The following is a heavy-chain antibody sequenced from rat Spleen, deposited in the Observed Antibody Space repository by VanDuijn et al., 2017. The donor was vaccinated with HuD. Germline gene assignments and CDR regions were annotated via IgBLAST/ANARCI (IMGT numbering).Heavy chain of an antibody. V-gene: IGHV5-29*01. D-gene: IGHD1-4*01. Sequence: EVQLVESDGGLVQPGRSLKLSCIASGFTFSDYYMAWVRQAPTKGLEWVATISYDGTSTYYRDSVKGRFTISRDNAKTTLYLQMDSLRSEDTATYYCARRQYGYTDYFDYWGQGVMVTVSS. J-gene: IGHJ2*01. CDR3: ARRQYGYTDYFDY. CDR2: ISYDGTST. CDR1: GFTFSDYY.